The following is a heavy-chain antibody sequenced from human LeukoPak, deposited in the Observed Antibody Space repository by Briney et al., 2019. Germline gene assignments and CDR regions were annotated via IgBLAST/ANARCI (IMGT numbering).Heavy chain of an antibody. J-gene: IGHJ4*02. V-gene: IGHV3-49*04. CDR2: IRSKAYGGTT. CDR3: ARAPYINSVNLDF. D-gene: IGHD4-11*01. Sequence: QPGRSLRLSCTASEFTFGDYTISWVRQAPGKGLEWGGFIRSKAYGGTTEYAASVKGRFTISRDDSKSIAYLQMNSLRTEDTAVYHCARAPYINSVNLDFWGQGTLVTVSS. CDR1: EFTFGDYT.